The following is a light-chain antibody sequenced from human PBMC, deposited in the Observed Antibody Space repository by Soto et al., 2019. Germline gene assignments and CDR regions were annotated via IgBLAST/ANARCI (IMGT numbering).Light chain of an antibody. CDR3: QQSYSNPGA. V-gene: IGKV1-39*01. Sequence: DIETTHSPYTLPAPAAVRATITCRASQDISSYLNWYQQKPGKAPKLLIYAASSLQSGVPSRFSGSGSGTEFTLTISSLQPEDFATYFCQQSYSNPGAFGPGTKVDIK. CDR1: QDISSY. J-gene: IGKJ3*01. CDR2: AAS.